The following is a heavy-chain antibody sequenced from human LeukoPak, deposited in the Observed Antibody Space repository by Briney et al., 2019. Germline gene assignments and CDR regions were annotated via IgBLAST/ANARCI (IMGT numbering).Heavy chain of an antibody. D-gene: IGHD6-13*01. Sequence: GGSLRLSCAASGFTFSDYYMSWIRQAPGKGLEWVSYISSSGSTIYYADSVKGRFTISRDNAKNSLYLQMNSLRAEDTAVYYCARDWAAGYSSSWYSEGAFDIWGQGTMVTVSS. CDR2: ISSSGSTI. CDR1: GFTFSDYY. CDR3: ARDWAAGYSSSWYSEGAFDI. J-gene: IGHJ3*02. V-gene: IGHV3-11*04.